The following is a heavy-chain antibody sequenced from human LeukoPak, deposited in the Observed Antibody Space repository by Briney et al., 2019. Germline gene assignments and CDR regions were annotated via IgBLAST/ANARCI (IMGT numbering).Heavy chain of an antibody. CDR1: GYTFTSYG. D-gene: IGHD6-25*01. CDR3: ARDTLAAPYYYYYYMDV. V-gene: IGHV1-69*06. CDR2: IIPIFGTA. Sequence: GASVKVSCKASGYTFTSYGISWVRQAPGQGLEWMGGIIPIFGTANYAQKFQGRVTITADKSTSTAYMELSSLRSEDTAVYYCARDTLAAPYYYYYYMDVWGKGTTVTVSS. J-gene: IGHJ6*03.